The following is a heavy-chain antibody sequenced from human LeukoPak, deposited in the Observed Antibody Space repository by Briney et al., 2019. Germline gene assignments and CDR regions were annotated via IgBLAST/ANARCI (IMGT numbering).Heavy chain of an antibody. J-gene: IGHJ3*02. V-gene: IGHV3-23*01. CDR1: GFTFSSYG. D-gene: IGHD3-22*01. CDR2: ISGSGGST. Sequence: GGSLRLSCAASGFTFSSYGMSWVRQAPGKGLEWVSAISGSGGSTYYADSVKGRFTISRDNAKNSLYLQMNSLRAEDTAVYYCARDSGYYDSSGYYTDAFDIWGQGTMVTVSS. CDR3: ARDSGYYDSSGYYTDAFDI.